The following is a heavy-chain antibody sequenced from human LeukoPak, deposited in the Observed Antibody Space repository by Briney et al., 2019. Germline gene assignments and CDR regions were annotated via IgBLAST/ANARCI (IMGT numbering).Heavy chain of an antibody. J-gene: IGHJ6*02. CDR2: ISGSGGST. V-gene: IGHV3-23*01. CDR1: GFTFSSYA. CDR3: AKASSSSSNYYYYYGMDV. Sequence: GGSLRLSCAASGFTFSSYAMSWVRQAPGKGLEWVSAISGSGGSTYYADSVKGLFTISRDNSKNTLYLQMNSLRAEDTAVYYCAKASSSSSNYYYYYGMDVWGQGTTVTVSS. D-gene: IGHD6-6*01.